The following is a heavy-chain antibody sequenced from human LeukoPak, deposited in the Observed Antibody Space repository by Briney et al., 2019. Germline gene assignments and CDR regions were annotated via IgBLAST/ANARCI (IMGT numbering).Heavy chain of an antibody. J-gene: IGHJ4*02. V-gene: IGHV3-7*01. CDR2: IKQDGSEK. CDR3: ARDPDRDGVDY. CDR1: GFTFTSYW. Sequence: GGSLRLSCAASGFTFTSYWMNWVRQAPGMGLEWVANIKQDGSEKYYVDSVKGRFTISRDNAKNSLYLQMNSLRAEDTAVYYCARDPDRDGVDYWGQGTLVTVS. D-gene: IGHD1-14*01.